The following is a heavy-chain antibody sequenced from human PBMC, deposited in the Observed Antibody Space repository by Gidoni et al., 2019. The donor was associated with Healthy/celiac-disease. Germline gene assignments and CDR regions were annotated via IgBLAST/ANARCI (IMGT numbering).Heavy chain of an antibody. CDR3: ASLASRCSSTSCSD. D-gene: IGHD2-2*01. CDR1: GYTLTGYY. J-gene: IGHJ4*02. Sequence: QVQLVQSGAEVRKPGASVTVACKASGYTLTGYYMHWVRQAPGQGLEWMGRINPNSGGTNYAQKFQGRVTMTRDTSISTAYMELSRLRSDDTAVYYCASLASRCSSTSCSDWGQGTLVTVSS. CDR2: INPNSGGT. V-gene: IGHV1-2*06.